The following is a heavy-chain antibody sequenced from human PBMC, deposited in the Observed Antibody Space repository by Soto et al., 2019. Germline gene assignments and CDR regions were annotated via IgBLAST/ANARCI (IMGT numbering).Heavy chain of an antibody. J-gene: IGHJ6*01. V-gene: IGHV3-23*01. D-gene: IGHD3-9*01. CDR3: ARVFYDEILTGTSYNIDV. CDR2: ISGRGGST. Sequence: VQLLESGGDLVQPGGSLRLSCEPSGFTFNNYAMSWVRQAPGKGLEWVSVISGRGGSTNYADSAKGRFTISRDNSMDTLKLQMNILRAEDTAVYYCARVFYDEILTGTSYNIDVWGQGTRVIVSS. CDR1: GFTFNNYA.